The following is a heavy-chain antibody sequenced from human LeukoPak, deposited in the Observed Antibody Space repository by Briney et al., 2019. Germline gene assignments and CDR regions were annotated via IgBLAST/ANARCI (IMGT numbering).Heavy chain of an antibody. CDR1: GGSISSYY. D-gene: IGHD2-15*01. CDR2: IYYSGST. J-gene: IGHJ5*02. V-gene: IGHV4-59*12. CDR3: ARRRFGSRANWFDP. Sequence: SETLSLTCTLSGGSISSYYWSWIRPPPRKGLEWIGYIYYSGSTNYNQSLQSRATLSVDTYKQQSSLKLSSVTAPDTAVYYCARRRFGSRANWFDPWGQGTLVTVSS.